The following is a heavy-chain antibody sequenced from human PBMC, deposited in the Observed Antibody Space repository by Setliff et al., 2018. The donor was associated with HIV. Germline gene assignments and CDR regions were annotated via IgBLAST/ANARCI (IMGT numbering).Heavy chain of an antibody. CDR1: RSTFNSHT. J-gene: IGHJ6*03. V-gene: IGHV1-69*02. CDR2: ITPILGVA. D-gene: IGHD3-3*01. Sequence: GASVKVSCKASRSTFNSHTINWVRQAPGQGLDWMGRITPILGVANYAQRFQGKVTITADKSTSTAYMELTSLRFDDTVMYYCVRGVQSPPHYSYYYMDVWGEGTMVTVSS. CDR3: VRGVQSPPHYSYYYMDV.